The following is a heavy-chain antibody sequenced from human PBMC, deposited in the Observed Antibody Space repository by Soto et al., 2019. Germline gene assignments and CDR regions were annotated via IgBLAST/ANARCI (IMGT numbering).Heavy chain of an antibody. CDR1: GGSVSSGSYY. CDR3: ARHLSGIQHAYYYGMDV. Sequence: SETLSLTCTLSGGSVSSGSYYWSWIRQPPGKGLEWIGYIYYSGSTNYNPSLKSRVTISVDTSKNQRSLKLTSVTAAETSVYYCARHLSGIQHAYYYGMDVWGQGTTVTVSS. J-gene: IGHJ6*02. CDR2: IYYSGST. V-gene: IGHV4-61*01. D-gene: IGHD2-2*01.